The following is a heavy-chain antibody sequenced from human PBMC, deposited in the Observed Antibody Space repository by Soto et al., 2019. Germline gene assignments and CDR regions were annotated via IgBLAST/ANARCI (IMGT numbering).Heavy chain of an antibody. CDR3: ARRTPLYASESSRFDP. Sequence: XTLSLPCSVSGGSLSNSWHYWGWIRRPPGKGLEWIGTMDYSGGTSYNPSLKSRVNIAADTSNNQFSLRLSSVNAADPAVYYCARRTPLYASESSRFDPWGQGALGTVS. V-gene: IGHV4-39*01. J-gene: IGHJ5*02. CDR1: GGSLSNSWHY. D-gene: IGHD3-10*01. CDR2: MDYSGGT.